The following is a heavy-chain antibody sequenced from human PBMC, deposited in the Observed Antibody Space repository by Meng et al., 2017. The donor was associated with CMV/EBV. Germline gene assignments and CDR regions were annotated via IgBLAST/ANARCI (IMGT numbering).Heavy chain of an antibody. CDR1: DYTFTSYG. J-gene: IGHJ6*02. CDR2: ISAYNGNT. D-gene: IGHD6-13*01. CDR3: ASSTSSSLGGGMDV. V-gene: IGHV1-18*01. Sequence: ASVKVSCKASDYTFTSYGISWVRQAPGQGLEWMGWISAYNGNTNYAQKLQGRVTMTTDTSTSTAYMELRSLRSDDTAVYYCASSTSSSLGGGMDVWGQGTTVTVSS.